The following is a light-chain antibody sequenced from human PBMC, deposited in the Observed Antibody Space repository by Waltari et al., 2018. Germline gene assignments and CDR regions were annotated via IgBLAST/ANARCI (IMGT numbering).Light chain of an antibody. CDR2: SAS. Sequence: EIVMTQSPATLSVSSGERATFSCRASQTVGSNLAWYQQNPGQTPRLLIYSASTRDTGIPPRFGGRGSGNEFTLTISSLQSEDFAVYYCQQYNDCTQTFGQGTKVEIK. CDR1: QTVGSN. CDR3: QQYNDCTQT. V-gene: IGKV3-15*01. J-gene: IGKJ1*01.